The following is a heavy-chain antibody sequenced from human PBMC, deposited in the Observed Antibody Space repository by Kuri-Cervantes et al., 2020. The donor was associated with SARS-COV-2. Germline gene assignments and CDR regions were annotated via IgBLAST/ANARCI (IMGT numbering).Heavy chain of an antibody. CDR3: ARVAGEGPIYYYYMDV. D-gene: IGHD2-21*01. J-gene: IGHJ6*03. CDR1: GFTFDDYA. V-gene: IGHV3-9*03. CDR2: ISWNSGSI. Sequence: SLKISCAASGFTFDDYAMHWVRQVPGKGLEWVSGISWNSGSIGYADSVKGRFTISRDNAKNSLYLQMNSLRAEDMALYYCARVAGEGPIYYYYMDVWGKGTTVTVSS.